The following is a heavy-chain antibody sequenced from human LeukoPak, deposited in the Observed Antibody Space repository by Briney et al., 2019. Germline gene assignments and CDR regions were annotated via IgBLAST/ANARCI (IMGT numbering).Heavy chain of an antibody. Sequence: PGGSLRLSCSASGFPFSSYSMHWVRQAPGKGLEYVSAISDSGGSTYYADSVKGRVTISRDNSKNTLYLQMRSLRAEDTAVYFCVRGYSFGPYGMDVWGQGTTVTVSS. CDR2: ISDSGGST. J-gene: IGHJ6*02. CDR1: GFPFSSYS. CDR3: VRGYSFGPYGMDV. V-gene: IGHV3-64D*09. D-gene: IGHD2-15*01.